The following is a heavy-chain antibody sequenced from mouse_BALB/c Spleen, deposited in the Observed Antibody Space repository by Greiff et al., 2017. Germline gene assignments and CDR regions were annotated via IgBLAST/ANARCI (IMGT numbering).Heavy chain of an antibody. CDR2: IYPGNSDT. J-gene: IGHJ4*01. Sequence: SGTVLARPGASVKMSCKASGYSFTSYWMHWVKQRPGQGLEWIGAIYPGNSDTSYNQKFKGKAKLTAVTSASTAYMELSSLTNEDSAVYYCTISYGYYYAMDYWGQGTSVTVSS. D-gene: IGHD1-2*01. CDR1: GYSFTSYW. V-gene: IGHV1-5*01. CDR3: TISYGYYYAMDY.